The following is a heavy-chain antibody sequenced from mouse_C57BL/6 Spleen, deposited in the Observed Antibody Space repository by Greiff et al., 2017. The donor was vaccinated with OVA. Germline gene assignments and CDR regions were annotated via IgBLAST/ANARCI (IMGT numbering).Heavy chain of an antibody. CDR1: GFNIKDYY. D-gene: IGHD1-1*01. Sequence: EVKLMESGAELVRPGASVKLPCTASGFNIKDYYMHWVKQRPEQGLEWIGRIDPEDGDTEYAPKFQGKATMTADTSSNTAYLQLSSLTSEDTAVYYCTTPYYYGSSPWFAYWGQGTLVTVSA. CDR3: TTPYYYGSSPWFAY. V-gene: IGHV14-1*01. J-gene: IGHJ3*01. CDR2: IDPEDGDT.